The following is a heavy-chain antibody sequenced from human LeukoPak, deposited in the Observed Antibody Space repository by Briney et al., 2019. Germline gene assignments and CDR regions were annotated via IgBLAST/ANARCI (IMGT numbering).Heavy chain of an antibody. D-gene: IGHD6-6*01. CDR2: ISAYNGNT. CDR1: GYTFTSYG. V-gene: IGHV1-18*01. J-gene: IGHJ4*02. CDR3: ARASRGSSRSNVDY. Sequence: ASVKVSCKVSGYTFTSYGISWVRQAPGQGLEWMGWISAYNGNTNYAQKLQGRVTMTTDTSTSTAYMELRSLRSDDTAVYYCARASRGSSRSNVDYWGQGTLVTVSS.